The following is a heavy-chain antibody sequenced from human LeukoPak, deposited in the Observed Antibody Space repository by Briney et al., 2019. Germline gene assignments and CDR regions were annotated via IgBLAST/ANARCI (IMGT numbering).Heavy chain of an antibody. D-gene: IGHD3-22*01. J-gene: IGHJ4*02. CDR1: GFTFSNYA. CDR3: AKTTKAIVVDNYFDY. Sequence: GGSLRLSCAASGFTFSNYAMSWVRQTPGKGLERVLSISGNGGGTYHADSVKGRFTVSRDNSKSTLYLQMNSLRAEDTAVYYCAKTTKAIVVDNYFDYWGQGALVTVSS. CDR2: ISGNGGGT. V-gene: IGHV3-23*01.